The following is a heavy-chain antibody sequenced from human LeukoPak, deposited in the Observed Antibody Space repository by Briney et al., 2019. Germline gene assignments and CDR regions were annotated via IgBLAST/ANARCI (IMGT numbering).Heavy chain of an antibody. Sequence: SQTLSLTCAVSGGSISSGGYSWSWIRQPPGKGLEWIGYIYYSGSTYYNPSLKSRVTISVDTSKNQFSLKLSSVTAADTAVYYCASYDSSGYYRRVLYWGQGTLVTVSS. V-gene: IGHV4-30-4*07. CDR3: ASYDSSGYYRRVLY. J-gene: IGHJ4*02. CDR2: IYYSGST. CDR1: GGSISSGGYS. D-gene: IGHD3-22*01.